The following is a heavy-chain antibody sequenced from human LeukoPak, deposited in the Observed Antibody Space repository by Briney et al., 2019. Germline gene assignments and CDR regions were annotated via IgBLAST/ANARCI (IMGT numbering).Heavy chain of an antibody. CDR1: GFTFTSYW. CDR2: IKQGGSEK. D-gene: IGHD6-19*01. CDR3: ARVAGYSSGWYSY. V-gene: IGHV3-7*01. Sequence: GGSLRLSCAASGFTFTSYWMSWVRQAPGKGLEWVANIKQGGSEKYYVDSVKGRFTISRDNAKNSLYLQMNSLRAEDTAVYYCARVAGYSSGWYSYWGLGTLVTVSS. J-gene: IGHJ4*02.